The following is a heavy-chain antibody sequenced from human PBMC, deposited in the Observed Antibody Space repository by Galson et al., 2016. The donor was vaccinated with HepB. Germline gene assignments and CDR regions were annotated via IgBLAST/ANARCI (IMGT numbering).Heavy chain of an antibody. V-gene: IGHV3-23*01. CDR1: GFTLRNYA. J-gene: IGHJ4*02. D-gene: IGHD2/OR15-2a*01. CDR2: ISGGGSAT. CDR3: AKGVEYFPMTFDS. Sequence: SLRLSCAASGFTLRNYAMSWVRQAPGKGLEWVSGISGGGSATYYADSAKGRFTISRDNSKNTLHLQMNSLRAEDTAVYYCAKGVEYFPMTFDSWGQGALVTVSS.